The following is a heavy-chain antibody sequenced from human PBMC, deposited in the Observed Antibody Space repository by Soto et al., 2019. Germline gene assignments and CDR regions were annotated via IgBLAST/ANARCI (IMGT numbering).Heavy chain of an antibody. Sequence: GGSLRLSCAASGFTFSSYGMHWVRQAPGKGLEWVAVIWYDGSNKYYADSVKGRFTISRDNSKNTLYLQMNSLRAEDTAVYYCARDYSVAGIDYFDYWGQGTLVTVSS. D-gene: IGHD6-19*01. J-gene: IGHJ4*02. CDR3: ARDYSVAGIDYFDY. CDR1: GFTFSSYG. CDR2: IWYDGSNK. V-gene: IGHV3-33*01.